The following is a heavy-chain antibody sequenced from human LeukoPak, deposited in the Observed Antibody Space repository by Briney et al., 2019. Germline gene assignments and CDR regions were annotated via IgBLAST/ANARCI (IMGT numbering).Heavy chain of an antibody. CDR1: GGSISSGGYY. V-gene: IGHV4-39*07. D-gene: IGHD6-13*01. J-gene: IGHJ2*01. CDR2: IYYSGST. CDR3: ARGEAAAAADWYFDL. Sequence: TTSETLSLTCTVSGGSISSGGYYWGWIRQPPGKGQEWIGSIYYSGSTYYNPSLKSRVTISVDTSKNQFSLKLSSVTAADTAVYYCARGEAAAAADWYFDLWGRGTLVTVSS.